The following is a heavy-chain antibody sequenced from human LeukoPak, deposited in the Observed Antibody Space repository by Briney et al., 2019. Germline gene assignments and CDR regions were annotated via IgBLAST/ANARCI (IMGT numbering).Heavy chain of an antibody. CDR3: ARDCVISAYSNWFDP. J-gene: IGHJ5*02. CDR2: ISYDGSNK. D-gene: IGHD2-15*01. Sequence: GGSLRLSCAASGFTFSSYAMHWVRQAPGKGLEWVAVISYDGSNKYYADSVKGRFTISRDNAKNTLYLQVNRLRTEDTAVYYCARDCVISAYSNWFDPWGQGTLVTVSS. V-gene: IGHV3-30-3*01. CDR1: GFTFSSYA.